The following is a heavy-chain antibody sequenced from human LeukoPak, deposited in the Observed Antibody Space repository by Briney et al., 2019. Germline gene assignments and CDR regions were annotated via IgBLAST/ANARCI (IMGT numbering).Heavy chain of an antibody. CDR3: ARAYYESSAYRHAVYFDY. V-gene: IGHV1-46*02. CDR2: INPSDDST. J-gene: IGHJ4*02. CDR1: GYTFNSSY. Sequence: ASVKVSCKASGYTFNSSYMHWVRQAPGQGLEWMGIINPSDDSTRYAQKFQGRVTMAKDTSTNTVYMHLSSLSSDDTAVYYCARAYYESSAYRHAVYFDYWGQGTLVTVSS. D-gene: IGHD3-22*01.